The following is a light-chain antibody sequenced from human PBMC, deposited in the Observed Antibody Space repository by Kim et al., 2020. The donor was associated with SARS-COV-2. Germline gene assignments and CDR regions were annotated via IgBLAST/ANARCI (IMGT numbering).Light chain of an antibody. CDR2: DVN. J-gene: IGLJ1*01. CDR3: SSYTISSTLS. V-gene: IGLV2-14*03. Sequence: QSALTQPASVSGSPGQSITISCTGTSSDVGGYNYVSWYQQHPGKAPKLMIYDVNNRPSGVSNRFSGSKSGNTASLTISGLQADDEANYYCSSYTISSTLSFGTGTKVTVL. CDR1: SSDVGGYNY.